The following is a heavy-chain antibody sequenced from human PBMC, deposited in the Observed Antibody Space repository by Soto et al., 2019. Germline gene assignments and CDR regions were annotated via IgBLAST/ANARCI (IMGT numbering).Heavy chain of an antibody. CDR3: ARVPNYDFWSGYYFDY. CDR1: GGSISSYY. CDR2: IYYSGST. V-gene: IGHV4-59*01. Sequence: QVQLQESGPGLVKPSETLSLTCTVSGGSISSYYWSWIRQPPGKGLEWIGYIYYSGSTNYNPSLKSRVTISVDTSKNQFSLKLSSVTAADTAVYYCARVPNYDFWSGYYFDYWGQGTLVTVSS. D-gene: IGHD3-3*01. J-gene: IGHJ4*02.